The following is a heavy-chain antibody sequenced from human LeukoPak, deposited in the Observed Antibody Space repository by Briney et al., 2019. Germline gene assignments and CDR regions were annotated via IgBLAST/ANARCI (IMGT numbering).Heavy chain of an antibody. D-gene: IGHD4-17*01. CDR1: GGSISSYD. Sequence: SDTLSLTCTVSGGSISSYDWSWIGQPAGKGLEWIGRIYTSGSTNYNPSLKSRVTMSVDMSKNQFSLKLSSVTAADTAVYYCARQGSYGDYMLVDYWGQGTRVTVSS. J-gene: IGHJ4*02. CDR3: ARQGSYGDYMLVDY. V-gene: IGHV4-4*07. CDR2: IYTSGST.